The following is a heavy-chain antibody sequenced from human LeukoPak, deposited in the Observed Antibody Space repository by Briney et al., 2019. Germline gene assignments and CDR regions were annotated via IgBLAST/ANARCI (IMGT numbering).Heavy chain of an antibody. Sequence: ASVKVSCKASGYTFTSYDINWVRQATGRGLEWMGWMNPNSGNTGYAQKFQGRVTMTRNTSISTAYMELSSLRSEDTAVYYCARGSDYDFWSGYFGYYYGMDVWGQGTTVTVSS. D-gene: IGHD3-3*01. CDR3: ARGSDYDFWSGYFGYYYGMDV. CDR1: GYTFTSYD. V-gene: IGHV1-8*01. CDR2: MNPNSGNT. J-gene: IGHJ6*02.